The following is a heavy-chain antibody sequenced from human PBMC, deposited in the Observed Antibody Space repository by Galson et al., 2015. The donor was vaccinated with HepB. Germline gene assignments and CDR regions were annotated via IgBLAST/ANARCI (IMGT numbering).Heavy chain of an antibody. CDR3: TIDLPSGPLDY. D-gene: IGHD3-10*01. V-gene: IGHV3-15*07. Sequence: SLRLSCAASGFIFSNAWMNWVRQAPGKGLEWVARIKSKPNGGTTDYAAPVKGRFTISRDDSKNTLYLQMNSLRAEDTGVYHCTIDLPSGPLDYWGQGTLVTVSS. CDR1: GFIFSNAW. J-gene: IGHJ4*02. CDR2: IKSKPNGGTT.